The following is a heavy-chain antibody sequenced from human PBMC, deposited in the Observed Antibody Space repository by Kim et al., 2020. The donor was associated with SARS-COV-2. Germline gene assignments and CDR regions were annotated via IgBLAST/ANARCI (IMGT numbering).Heavy chain of an antibody. J-gene: IGHJ6*02. V-gene: IGHV3-23*01. CDR2: ISGSGGSP. CDR3: AKDYDFWSGGYLDA. Sequence: GGSLRLSCAASGFTFSSYAMSWVRQAPGKGLEWVSAISGSGGSPYYAASVKGRFTTSRDNSKNTLYLQMNSLRAEDTAVYYCAKDYDFWSGGYLDAWGQGTTVTVSS. D-gene: IGHD3-3*01. CDR1: GFTFSSYA.